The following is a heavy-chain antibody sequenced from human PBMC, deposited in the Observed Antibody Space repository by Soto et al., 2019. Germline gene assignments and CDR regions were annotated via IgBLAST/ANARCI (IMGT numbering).Heavy chain of an antibody. V-gene: IGHV2-70*04. J-gene: IGHJ4*02. CDR3: ARILGDGYNFDY. D-gene: IGHD5-12*01. CDR1: GFSLSTSGMR. CDR2: IDWDDDK. Sequence: SGPTLVNPTQTLTLTCTFSGFSLSTSGMRVSWIRQPPGKALEWLARIDWDDDKFYSTSLKTRLTISKDTSKNQVVLTLTNMDPVDTATYYCARILGDGYNFDYWGQGTLVTVSS.